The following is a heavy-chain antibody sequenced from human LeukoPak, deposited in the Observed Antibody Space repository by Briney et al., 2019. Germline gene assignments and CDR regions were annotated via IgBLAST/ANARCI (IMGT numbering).Heavy chain of an antibody. CDR1: GGSFSGYY. CDR3: ARGLTAFDI. V-gene: IGHV4-34*01. Sequence: SETLSLICAVYGGSFSGYYWSWIRQPPGKGLEWIGEINHSGSTNYNPSLKSRVTISVDTSKNQFSLKLSSVTAADTAVYYCARGLTAFDIWGQGTMVTVSS. CDR2: INHSGST. J-gene: IGHJ3*02. D-gene: IGHD4/OR15-4a*01.